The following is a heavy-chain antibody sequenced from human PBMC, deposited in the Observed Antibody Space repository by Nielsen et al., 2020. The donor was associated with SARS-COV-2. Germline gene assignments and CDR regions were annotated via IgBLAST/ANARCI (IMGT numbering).Heavy chain of an antibody. D-gene: IGHD3/OR15-3a*01. CDR3: AREWTGLAPRPGAFDL. Sequence: GESLKISCTASGFTFSSYGMHWVRQAPGKGLEWVAVIWYDGRNKYYSDYADSVKGRFTISRDSSKNMLSLQMNTLRAEDTAMYYCAREWTGLAPRPGAFDLWGPGTMVTVSS. CDR1: GFTFSSYG. V-gene: IGHV3-33*01. J-gene: IGHJ3*01. CDR2: IWYDGRNK.